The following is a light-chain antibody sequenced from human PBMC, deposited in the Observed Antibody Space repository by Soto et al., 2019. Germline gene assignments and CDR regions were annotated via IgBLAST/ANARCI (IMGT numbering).Light chain of an antibody. V-gene: IGKV3-11*01. CDR3: LQNSFWPRLT. CDR1: QRVGSN. J-gene: IGKJ4*01. CDR2: EAS. Sequence: EIVLTQSPATLSLSPGERATLSCRASQRVGSNLAWYQQKPGQAPRLLIYEASNRATGIPARFSGSGSGTDFTLTISSLEPEDLAIYYCLQNSFWPRLTFGGGTKVEIK.